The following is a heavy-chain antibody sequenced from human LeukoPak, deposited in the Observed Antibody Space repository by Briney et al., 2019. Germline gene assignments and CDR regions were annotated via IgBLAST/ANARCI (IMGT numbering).Heavy chain of an antibody. Sequence: GGSLRLSCAASGFTFSSYSMNWVRQAPGKGLEWVSYISSSSSTIYHADSVKGRFPISRDNAKNSLYLQMNSLRDEDTAVYYCARDRFEPEDAFYIWGQGTMGTASS. D-gene: IGHD1-14*01. J-gene: IGHJ3*02. CDR1: GFTFSSYS. CDR3: ARDRFEPEDAFYI. V-gene: IGHV3-48*02. CDR2: ISSSSSTI.